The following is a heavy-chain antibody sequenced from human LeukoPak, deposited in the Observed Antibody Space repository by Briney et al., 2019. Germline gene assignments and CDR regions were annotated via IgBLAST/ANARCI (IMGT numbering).Heavy chain of an antibody. CDR3: ARAGGPAAMPDY. J-gene: IGHJ4*02. CDR1: GFTFSNYW. D-gene: IGHD2-2*01. Sequence: PGGSLRLSCTASGFTFSNYWMSWVRQAPGKGLEWVANIKQDGSEKYYVDSVKGRFTISRDNAKNSLYLQMNSLRPEDTALYYCARAGGPAAMPDYWGQGTLVTVSS. V-gene: IGHV3-7*01. CDR2: IKQDGSEK.